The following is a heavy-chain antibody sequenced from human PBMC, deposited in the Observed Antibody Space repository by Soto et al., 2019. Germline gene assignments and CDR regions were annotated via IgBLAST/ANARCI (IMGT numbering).Heavy chain of an antibody. CDR3: ATLNSFGSDY. J-gene: IGHJ4*02. D-gene: IGHD5-18*01. CDR2: IDSDGTTT. V-gene: IGHV3-74*01. CDR1: GFTFSSYW. Sequence: GDSLKISCAASGFTFSSYWMHWVRQTAGKGLVWVSQIDSDGTTTRYADSVKGRFTISRDNAKNTVYLQMNSLRAEDTAVYYCATLNSFGSDYWGRGTLVTVSS.